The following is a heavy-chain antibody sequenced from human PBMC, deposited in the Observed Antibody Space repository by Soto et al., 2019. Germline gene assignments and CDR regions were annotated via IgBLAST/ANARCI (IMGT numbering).Heavy chain of an antibody. Sequence: GASVKVSCKASGYTFTSYAMHWVRQAPGQRLEWMGWINAGNGNTKYSQKFQGRVTITRDTSASTAYMELSSLRSEDTAVYYCARGAEYSSSSVWFDPWGQGTLVTVSS. V-gene: IGHV1-3*01. J-gene: IGHJ5*02. D-gene: IGHD6-6*01. CDR3: ARGAEYSSSSVWFDP. CDR2: INAGNGNT. CDR1: GYTFTSYA.